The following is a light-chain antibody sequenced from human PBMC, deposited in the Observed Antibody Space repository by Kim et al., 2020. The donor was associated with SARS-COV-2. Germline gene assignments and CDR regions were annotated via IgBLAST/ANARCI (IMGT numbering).Light chain of an antibody. Sequence: VSPGERAPLSCRASQSVSSNLAWYQQKPGHAPRLLIYGASTRATGIPARFRGSGSGTEFTLTISSLQSEDFAVYYCQQYNNWPPLTFGGGTKVDIK. CDR1: QSVSSN. CDR3: QQYNNWPPLT. V-gene: IGKV3-15*01. CDR2: GAS. J-gene: IGKJ4*01.